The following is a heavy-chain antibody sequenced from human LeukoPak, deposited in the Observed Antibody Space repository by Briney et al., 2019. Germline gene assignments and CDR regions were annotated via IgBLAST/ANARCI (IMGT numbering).Heavy chain of an antibody. CDR1: GFTFSSYG. J-gene: IGHJ4*02. D-gene: IGHD3-22*01. V-gene: IGHV3-30*02. CDR2: IRNDGSYK. CDR3: VRDWGYDSSGYWQKYFDT. Sequence: GGSLRLSCGASGFTFSSYGIHWVRQAPGKGLEWVAFIRNDGSYKYYADSVKGRFTISRDNAKNTVYLQMNSLRAEDTAVYYCVRDWGYDSSGYWQKYFDTWGQGTLVTVSS.